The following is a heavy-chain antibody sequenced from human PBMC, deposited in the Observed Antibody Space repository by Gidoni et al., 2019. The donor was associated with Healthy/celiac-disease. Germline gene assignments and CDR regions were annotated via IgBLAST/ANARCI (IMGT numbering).Heavy chain of an antibody. CDR1: GLTFSNAW. D-gene: IGHD6-19*01. CDR3: TTDSARRWQWLVRKYGYFDY. CDR2: IKSKTDGGTT. Sequence: EVQLVESGGGLVKPGGSLRLYCAASGLTFSNAWMNWVRQAPGKGLEWVGRIKSKTDGGTTDYAAPVKGRFTISRDDSKNTLYLQMNSLKTEDTAVYYCTTDSARRWQWLVRKYGYFDYWGQGTLVTVSS. V-gene: IGHV3-15*07. J-gene: IGHJ4*02.